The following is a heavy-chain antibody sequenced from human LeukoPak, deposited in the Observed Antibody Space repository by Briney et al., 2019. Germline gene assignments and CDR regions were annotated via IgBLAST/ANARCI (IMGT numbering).Heavy chain of an antibody. CDR3: ARAGIAAASTIGGWFDP. CDR1: GFTFSDYY. Sequence: GGSLRLSCAASGFTFSDYYMSWIRQAPGKGLEWVSYISSSSSYTNYADSVKGRFTISRDNAKNSLYLQMNSLRAEDTAVYYCARAGIAAASTIGGWFDPWGQGTLVTVSS. CDR2: ISSSSSYT. J-gene: IGHJ5*02. D-gene: IGHD6-13*01. V-gene: IGHV3-11*06.